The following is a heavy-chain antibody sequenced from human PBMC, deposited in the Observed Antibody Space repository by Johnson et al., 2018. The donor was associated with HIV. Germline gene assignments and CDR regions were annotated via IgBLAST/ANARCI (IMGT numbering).Heavy chain of an antibody. CDR1: GFTFSSYG. CDR3: ANGGSGTTRIRAQKGAFDI. Sequence: QVQLVESGGGVVQPGGSLRLSCAASGFTFSSYGMHWVRQAPGKGLEWVAFIRYDGSNKYFAASVKGRFTISRDNSKNTLYLQMNSLRGEDTAVYYCANGGSGTTRIRAQKGAFDIWGQGTMVTVSS. J-gene: IGHJ3*02. D-gene: IGHD3-16*01. CDR2: IRYDGSNK. V-gene: IGHV3-30*02.